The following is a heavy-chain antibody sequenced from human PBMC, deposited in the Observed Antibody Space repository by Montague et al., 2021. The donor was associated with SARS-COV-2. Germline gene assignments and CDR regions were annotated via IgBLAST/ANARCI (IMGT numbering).Heavy chain of an antibody. CDR2: IYYTGST. J-gene: IGHJ6*02. D-gene: IGHD2-2*01. V-gene: IGHV4-59*08. CDR3: ARHMSDCSKGICHTYYYYGWDV. Sequence: ETLSLTCTVSGGSISRSYWSWIRQPPGKGLEWIGYIYYTGSTXXXPSXXXRVTISVDTSKNQLSLKLISVTAADTAVYFCARHMSDCSKGICHTYYYYGWDVWGQGTTVTVSS. CDR1: GGSISRSY.